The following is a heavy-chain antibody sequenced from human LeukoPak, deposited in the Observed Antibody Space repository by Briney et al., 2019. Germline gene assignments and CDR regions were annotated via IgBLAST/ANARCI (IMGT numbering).Heavy chain of an antibody. CDR2: INPSGGST. CDR3: ARDYYDSSGYLDD. V-gene: IGHV1-46*01. J-gene: IGHJ4*02. D-gene: IGHD3-22*01. Sequence: GASVKVSCKASGYTFTSYYMHRVRDAPGQGLEWMGIINPSGGSTSSAQKFQSRVTMTRDTSTSTGYMEQSRLRSEDTAVYYCARDYYDSSGYLDDWGQGRLVTVSS. CDR1: GYTFTSYY.